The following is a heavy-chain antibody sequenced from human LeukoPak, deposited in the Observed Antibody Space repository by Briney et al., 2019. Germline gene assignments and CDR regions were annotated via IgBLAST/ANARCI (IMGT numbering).Heavy chain of an antibody. J-gene: IGHJ4*02. V-gene: IGHV3-11*06. CDR2: ISSSSSYI. CDR1: GFTFSDYY. CDR3: ARGSKQWTFDY. Sequence: GGSLRLSCAVSGFTFSDYYMSWVRQAPGKGLEWVSSISSSSSYIYYADSVKGRFTISRDNAKNSLYLQMNSLRAEDTAVYYCARGSKQWTFDYWGQGTLVTVSS. D-gene: IGHD6-19*01.